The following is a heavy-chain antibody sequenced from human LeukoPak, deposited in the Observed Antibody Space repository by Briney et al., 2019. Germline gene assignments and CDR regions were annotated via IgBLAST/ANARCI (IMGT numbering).Heavy chain of an antibody. CDR3: ARGLVCSSTSCPGNY. CDR1: GYSISSGYY. Sequence: SETLSLTCTVSGYSISSGYYWGWIRQPAGKGLEWIGRTHPSGSTNYNPSLKSRVTLSVDTSKNQFSLKLSSVTAADTAVYYCARGLVCSSTSCPGNYWGQGTLVTVSS. J-gene: IGHJ4*02. D-gene: IGHD2-2*01. V-gene: IGHV4-38-2*02. CDR2: THPSGST.